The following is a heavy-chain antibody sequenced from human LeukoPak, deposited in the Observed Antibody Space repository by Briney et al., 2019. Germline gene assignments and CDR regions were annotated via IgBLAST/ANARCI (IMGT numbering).Heavy chain of an antibody. V-gene: IGHV3-23*01. CDR2: ISGSGGST. D-gene: IGHD3-10*01. CDR1: GFTVSSNY. J-gene: IGHJ4*02. Sequence: GGSLRLSCAASGFTVSSNYMSWVRQAPGKGLEWVSAISGSGGSTYYADSVKGRFTISRDNSKNTVFLQMNSLRAEDTALYYCAKGRGPGADLDYWGQGTLVTVSS. CDR3: AKGRGPGADLDY.